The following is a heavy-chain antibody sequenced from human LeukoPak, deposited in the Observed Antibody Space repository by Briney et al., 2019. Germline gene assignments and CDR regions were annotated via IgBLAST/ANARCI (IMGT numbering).Heavy chain of an antibody. D-gene: IGHD3-9*01. J-gene: IGHJ3*02. Sequence: GGSLRLSCAASGFTFSSYSMNWVRQAPGKGLEWVSSISSSSSYIYYADSVKGRFTISRDNSKNTLYLQMNSLRAEDTAVYYCARGVGYDILTGYSLDDAFDIWGQGTMVTVSS. CDR2: ISSSSSYI. CDR3: ARGVGYDILTGYSLDDAFDI. CDR1: GFTFSSYS. V-gene: IGHV3-21*01.